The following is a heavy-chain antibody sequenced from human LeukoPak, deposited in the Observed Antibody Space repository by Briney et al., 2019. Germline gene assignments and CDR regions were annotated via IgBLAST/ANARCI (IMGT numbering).Heavy chain of an antibody. CDR2: SAYDGNNK. D-gene: IGHD3-10*01. Sequence: QPGGSLTLSCAASGFTISGYTMDSARQAPGKRPGFMAVSAYDGNNKYCADSVKGRVNISRDNSKNTLYLEMSSLRAEDTAVYYCERAGGGFGELLLIRRYLDYWGQGTLVTVSS. J-gene: IGHJ4*02. CDR3: ERAGGGFGELLLIRRYLDY. V-gene: IGHV3-30*15. CDR1: GFTISGYT.